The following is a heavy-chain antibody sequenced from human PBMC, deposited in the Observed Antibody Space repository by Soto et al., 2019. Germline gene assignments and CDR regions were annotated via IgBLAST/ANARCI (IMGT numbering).Heavy chain of an antibody. CDR1: GGTFSVYV. V-gene: IGHV1-69*13. D-gene: IGHD2-8*02. Sequence: VASVKVSCKASGGTFSVYVFSWVRQAPGQGPEWIGGIIPILTTPNYAQKFQGRVTIVADESTTTVYMELSSLKFEDTAVYYCATSVGIAPTGEDGMDVWG. CDR3: ATSVGIAPTGEDGMDV. J-gene: IGHJ6*02. CDR2: IIPILTTP.